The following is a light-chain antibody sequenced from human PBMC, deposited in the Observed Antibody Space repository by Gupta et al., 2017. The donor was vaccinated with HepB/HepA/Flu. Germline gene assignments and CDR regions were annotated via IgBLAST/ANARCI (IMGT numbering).Light chain of an antibody. CDR3: QQRSNWPLT. CDR1: QSVSSY. J-gene: IGKJ4*01. Sequence: EIVLTQSAATLSLSPGERATLSCRASQSVSSYLAWYQQKPGQAPRLPIYDASNRATGIPARFSGSGSGTDFTLTISSLEPEDFAVYYCQQRSNWPLTFGGGTKVEIK. V-gene: IGKV3-11*01. CDR2: DAS.